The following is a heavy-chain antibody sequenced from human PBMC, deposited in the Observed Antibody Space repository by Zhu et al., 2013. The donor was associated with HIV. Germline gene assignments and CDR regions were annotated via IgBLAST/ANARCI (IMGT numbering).Heavy chain of an antibody. CDR3: AGGSYYAFDI. CDR1: GFSFSDYN. D-gene: IGHD2-15*01. CDR2: ISSSSTTK. Sequence: VQMVESGGGLVQPGGSLRLSCAASGFSFSDYNMNWVRQAPGKGLEWVSYISSSSTTKYYADSVKGRFTISRDNAKNSLYLQMNSLRAEDTAVYYCAGGSYYAFDIWGQGTMVTVSS. V-gene: IGHV3-48*04. J-gene: IGHJ3*02.